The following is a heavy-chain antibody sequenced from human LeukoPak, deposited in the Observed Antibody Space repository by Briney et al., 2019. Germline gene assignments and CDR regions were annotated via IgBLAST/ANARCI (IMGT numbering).Heavy chain of an antibody. J-gene: IGHJ4*02. Sequence: ASVKVSCKASGGTFSSYAISWVRQAPGQGLEWMGRIIPIFGIANYAQKFQGRVTITADKSTSTAYMELSSLRSEDTAVYYCARDRGDGYDYFDYWGQGTLVTVSP. V-gene: IGHV1-69*04. CDR1: GGTFSSYA. CDR3: ARDRGDGYDYFDY. CDR2: IIPIFGIA. D-gene: IGHD5-24*01.